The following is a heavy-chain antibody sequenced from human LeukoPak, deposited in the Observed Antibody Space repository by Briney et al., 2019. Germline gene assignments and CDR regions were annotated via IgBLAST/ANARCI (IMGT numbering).Heavy chain of an antibody. Sequence: PSETLSLTCAVYGGSFSGYYWSWIRQPPGKGLEWIGSIYYSGSTYYNPSLKSRVTISVDTSKNQFSLKLSSVTAADTAVYYCARASVAAVDYWGQGTLVTVPS. CDR1: GGSFSGYY. J-gene: IGHJ4*02. D-gene: IGHD2-15*01. V-gene: IGHV4-34*01. CDR2: IYYSGST. CDR3: ARASVAAVDY.